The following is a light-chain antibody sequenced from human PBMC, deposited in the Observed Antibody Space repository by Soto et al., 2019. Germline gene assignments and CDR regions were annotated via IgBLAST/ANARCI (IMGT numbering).Light chain of an antibody. CDR1: QSVSSN. J-gene: IGKJ5*01. CDR3: QQYDYWPPEIT. V-gene: IGKV3-15*01. Sequence: EIVMTQSPATLSVSPGERATLSCRASQSVSSNLAWYQQKPGQAPRLLIYGASTRTTGIPARLSGSGSGTEFTLTISSLQSEDFAVYYCQQYDYWPPEITFGQGTRLEIK. CDR2: GAS.